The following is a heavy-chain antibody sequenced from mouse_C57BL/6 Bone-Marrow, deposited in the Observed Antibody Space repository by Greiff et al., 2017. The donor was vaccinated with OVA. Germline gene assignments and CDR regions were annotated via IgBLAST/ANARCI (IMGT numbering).Heavy chain of an antibody. CDR2: IHPNSGST. CDR1: GYTFTSYW. D-gene: IGHD1-1*01. J-gene: IGHJ4*01. V-gene: IGHV1-64*01. Sequence: VKLMESGAELVKPGASVKLSCKASGYTFTSYWMHWVKQRPGQGLEWIGMIHPNSGSTNYNEKFKSKATLTVDKSSSTAYMQLSSLTSEDSAVYYCARGYGSSFYAMDYWGQGTSVTVSS. CDR3: ARGYGSSFYAMDY.